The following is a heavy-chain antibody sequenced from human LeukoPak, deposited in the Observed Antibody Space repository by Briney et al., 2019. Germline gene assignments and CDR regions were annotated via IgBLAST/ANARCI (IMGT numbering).Heavy chain of an antibody. CDR3: AKDRGGSSWYDY. D-gene: IGHD6-13*01. CDR1: GFTFSSYG. J-gene: IGHJ4*02. V-gene: IGHV3-30*18. Sequence: GGSLRLSCAASGFTFSSYGMHWVRQAPGKGLEWVAVISYDGSNKYYADSVKGRFTISRDNSKNTLYLQMNSLRAEDTAVYYCAKDRGGSSWYDYWGQGTLVTVSS. CDR2: ISYDGSNK.